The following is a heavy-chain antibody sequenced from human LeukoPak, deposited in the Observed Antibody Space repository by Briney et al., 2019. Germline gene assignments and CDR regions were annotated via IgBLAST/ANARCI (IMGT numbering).Heavy chain of an antibody. D-gene: IGHD3-22*01. CDR1: GGSVSSGSSF. J-gene: IGHJ4*02. Sequence: SETLSLTCTVSGGSVSSGSSFWSWIRQSPGKGLEWIGYIYHSGNTNYNPSLKSRVTISVDTSKSQLSLKLNSVTAADTAVYHCARDRNYYDSSGYYFANWGQGTLVTVSS. CDR3: ARDRNYYDSSGYYFAN. CDR2: IYHSGNT. V-gene: IGHV4-61*01.